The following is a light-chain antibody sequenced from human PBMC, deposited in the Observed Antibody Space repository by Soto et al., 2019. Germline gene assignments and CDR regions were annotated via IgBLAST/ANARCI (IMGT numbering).Light chain of an antibody. J-gene: IGKJ3*01. CDR3: QQRSNWPPRFT. Sequence: EIVLTQSPATLSLSPGERATLSCRASQSVSSNLAWYQQKLGQAPRLLIYDASNRATGIPARFSGSGSGTDFTLTISSLEPEDFAVYYCQQRSNWPPRFTFGPRTKVDIK. CDR2: DAS. CDR1: QSVSSN. V-gene: IGKV3-11*01.